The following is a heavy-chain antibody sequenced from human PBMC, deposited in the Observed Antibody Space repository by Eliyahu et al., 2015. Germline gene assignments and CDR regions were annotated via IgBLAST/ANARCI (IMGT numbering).Heavy chain of an antibody. CDR2: IYHSGST. V-gene: IGHV4-4*02. CDR3: AYRLGIAAAGTGDWD. D-gene: IGHD6-13*01. J-gene: IGHJ4*02. Sequence: QVQLQESGPGLVKPSGTLSLTCAVSGGSISSSNWWSWVRQPPGKGLEWIGEIYHSGSTNYHPSLKSRVTISVDKSKNQFSLKLSSVTAADTAVYYCAYRLGIAAAGTGDWDWGQGTLVTVSS. CDR1: GGSISSSNW.